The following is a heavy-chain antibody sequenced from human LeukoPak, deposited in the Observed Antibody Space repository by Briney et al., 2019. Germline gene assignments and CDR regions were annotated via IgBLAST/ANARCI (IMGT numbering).Heavy chain of an antibody. CDR2: IYTSGST. CDR1: GGSISSYY. Sequence: PSETLSLTCTVSGGSISSYYWSWVRQPPGKGLEWMGYIYTSGSTNYNPSLKSRVTISVDTSKNQFSLKLSSVTAAGTAVYYCARHLGDFWSGYPFDYWGQGTLVTVSS. CDR3: ARHLGDFWSGYPFDY. V-gene: IGHV4-4*09. D-gene: IGHD3-3*01. J-gene: IGHJ4*02.